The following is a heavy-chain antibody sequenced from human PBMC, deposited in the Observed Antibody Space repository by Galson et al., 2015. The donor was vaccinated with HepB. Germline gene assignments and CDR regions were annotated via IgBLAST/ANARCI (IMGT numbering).Heavy chain of an antibody. CDR3: ARARCSGGSCYQGNYFDY. J-gene: IGHJ4*02. Sequence: SLRLSCAASGFTFSDFYMTWIRQSPGKGLEWLSYISSSGSFTDYADSVTGRFTISRDNAKNSLYLQMNSLRVEDTAIYYCARARCSGGSCYQGNYFDYWGQGTRVTVSS. CDR2: ISSSGSFT. D-gene: IGHD2-15*01. CDR1: GFTFSDFY. V-gene: IGHV3-11*05.